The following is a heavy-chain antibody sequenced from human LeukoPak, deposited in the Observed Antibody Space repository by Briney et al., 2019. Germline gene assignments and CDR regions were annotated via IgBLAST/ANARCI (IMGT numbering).Heavy chain of an antibody. J-gene: IGHJ4*02. Sequence: PGGSLRLSCAASGFTFDDSVMSWVRQAPGKGLEWVSGINWNGGSTGYADSVKGQFTISRDNAKNSLYLQMSSLRAEDTALYYCARDWFTRLGELSPDRAFDYWGQGTLVTVSS. CDR1: GFTFDDSV. CDR2: INWNGGST. CDR3: ARDWFTRLGELSPDRAFDY. V-gene: IGHV3-20*04. D-gene: IGHD3-16*02.